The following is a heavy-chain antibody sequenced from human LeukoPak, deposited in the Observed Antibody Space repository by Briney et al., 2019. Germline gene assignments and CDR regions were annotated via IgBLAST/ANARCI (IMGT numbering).Heavy chain of an antibody. CDR3: ARVSGYSFWAPSDY. J-gene: IGHJ4*02. V-gene: IGHV3-48*02. CDR2: ISSSSSTI. Sequence: PGGSLRLSCAASGFTFSSYAMSWVRQAPGKGLEWVSAISSSSSTIYYADSVKGRFTISRDNAKNSLYLQMNSLRDEDTAVYYCARVSGYSFWAPSDYWGQGTLVTVSS. CDR1: GFTFSSYA. D-gene: IGHD5-18*01.